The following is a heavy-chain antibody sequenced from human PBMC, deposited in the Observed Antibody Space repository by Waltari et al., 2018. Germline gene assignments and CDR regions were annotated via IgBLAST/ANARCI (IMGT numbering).Heavy chain of an antibody. CDR3: AREKSTVTTIDY. V-gene: IGHV1-18*01. D-gene: IGHD4-17*01. Sequence: QVQLVQSGAEVKKPGASVNISCKASAYIFTSYGVSWVRQAPGQGFEWIGWISAYNGNSYYAQNFQGRVTMTRDTSTTTAYMELRSLGSDDTAVYYCAREKSTVTTIDYWGQGTRVTVSS. J-gene: IGHJ4*02. CDR2: ISAYNGNS. CDR1: AYIFTSYG.